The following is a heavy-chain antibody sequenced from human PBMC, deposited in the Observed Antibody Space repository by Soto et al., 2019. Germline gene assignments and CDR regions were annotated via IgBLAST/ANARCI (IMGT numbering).Heavy chain of an antibody. J-gene: IGHJ3*02. Sequence: QVQLVQSGAEVKKPGASVKVSCKASGYTFTSSGISCLRQAPGQGLEWMGWVSANNGNTNYAQKFQCRVTMTTDTSTTTAYMDLRSLRSDDTAVYYCVRDEAPFDIWGQGTLVTVAS. D-gene: IGHD6-6*01. CDR3: VRDEAPFDI. CDR2: VSANNGNT. V-gene: IGHV1-18*01. CDR1: GYTFTSSG.